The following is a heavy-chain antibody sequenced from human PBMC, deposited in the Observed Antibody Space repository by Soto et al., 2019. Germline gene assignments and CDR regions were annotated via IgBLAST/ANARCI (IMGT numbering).Heavy chain of an antibody. CDR2: IIPILGIA. Sequence: SVKVSCKASGGTFSSYTISWVRQAPGQGLEWMGRIIPILGIANYAQKFQGRVTITADKSTSTAYMELSSLRSEDTAVYYCARVPRGSYYGSGSFPQTHFDYWGQGTLVTVSS. CDR3: ARVPRGSYYGSGSFPQTHFDY. J-gene: IGHJ4*02. D-gene: IGHD3-10*01. CDR1: GGTFSSYT. V-gene: IGHV1-69*02.